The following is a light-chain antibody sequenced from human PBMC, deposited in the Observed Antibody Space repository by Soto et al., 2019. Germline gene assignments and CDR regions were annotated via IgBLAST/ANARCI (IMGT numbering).Light chain of an antibody. V-gene: IGKV3-15*01. CDR1: ESVSNN. CDR2: HAS. Sequence: EIVMTQSPATLSVSPGERATLSCRASESVSNNLVWYQQKFGQAPRLLIYHASTRATGIPARFSGSGSGTELTLTISSLQSEDFALYYCQQYNEWSLTFGGGTKVEIK. J-gene: IGKJ4*01. CDR3: QQYNEWSLT.